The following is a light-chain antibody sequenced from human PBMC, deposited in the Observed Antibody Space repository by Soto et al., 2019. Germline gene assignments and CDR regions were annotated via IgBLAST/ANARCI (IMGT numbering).Light chain of an antibody. Sequence: QSVLTQPASVSGSPGQSITISCTGTSSDVGGYNYVSWYQRHPGKAPKLMIYDVSNRPSGVSNRFSGSKSGNTASLTISGLQAGDEADYYCSSYTSSSTLFGTGTKVTVL. CDR2: DVS. J-gene: IGLJ1*01. V-gene: IGLV2-14*01. CDR1: SSDVGGYNY. CDR3: SSYTSSSTL.